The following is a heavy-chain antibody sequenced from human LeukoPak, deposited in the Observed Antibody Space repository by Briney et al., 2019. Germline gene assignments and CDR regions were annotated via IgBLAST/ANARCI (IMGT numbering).Heavy chain of an antibody. V-gene: IGHV4-34*01. CDR2: INHSGST. J-gene: IGHJ5*02. Sequence: NPSETLSLTCAVYGGSFSGYYWSWIRQPPGKGLEWIGEINHSGSTNYNPSLKSRVTISVDTSKNQFSLKLSSVTAADTAVYYCARLPGRSGWNGNWFDPWGQGTLVTVSS. CDR1: GGSFSGYY. CDR3: ARLPGRSGWNGNWFDP. D-gene: IGHD1-1*01.